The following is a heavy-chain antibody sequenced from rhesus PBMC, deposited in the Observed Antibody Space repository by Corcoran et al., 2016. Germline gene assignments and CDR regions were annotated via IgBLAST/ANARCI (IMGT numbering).Heavy chain of an antibody. D-gene: IGHD3-9*01. CDR3: ARYCEDAYGYYYPRYYSDY. Sequence: QVTLKESGPALVKPTQTLTLTCTFSGFSLTTSGMGVGWIRQPPGKALEWLALIYWDDDKRHRTSRKCRLTISKDSAKNQAVLTRTKMEPVDTATDSGARYCEDAYGYYYPRYYSDYWSQGGLVTVS. CDR2: IYWDDDK. V-gene: IGHV2-174*01. J-gene: IGHJ4*01. CDR1: GFSLTTSGMG.